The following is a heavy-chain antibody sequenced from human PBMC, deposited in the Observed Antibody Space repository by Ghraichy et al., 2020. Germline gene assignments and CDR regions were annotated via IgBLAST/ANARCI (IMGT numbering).Heavy chain of an antibody. Sequence: GESLNISCKGSGYSFTSYWIGWVRQMPGKGLEWMGIIYPGDPDTRYGPSFQGQVSISADKSISTAYLQWSSLKASDTGMYYCARLPWYSSAWPDWYFDLWGRCSLVTVSS. CDR1: GYSFTSYW. CDR2: IYPGDPDT. D-gene: IGHD6-19*01. V-gene: IGHV5-51*01. J-gene: IGHJ2*01. CDR3: ARLPWYSSAWPDWYFDL.